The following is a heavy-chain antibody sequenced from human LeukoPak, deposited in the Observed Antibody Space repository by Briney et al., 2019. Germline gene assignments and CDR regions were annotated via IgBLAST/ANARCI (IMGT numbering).Heavy chain of an antibody. CDR2: ISSSSSTI. J-gene: IGHJ6*02. Sequence: PGGSLGLSCAASGFTFSSYSMNWVRQAPGKGLEWVSYISSSSSTIYYADSVKGRFTISRDNAKNSLYLQMNSLRAEDTAVCYCARVPYDILTGSDSYYGMDVWGQGTTVTVSS. CDR3: ARVPYDILTGSDSYYGMDV. V-gene: IGHV3-48*01. CDR1: GFTFSSYS. D-gene: IGHD3-9*01.